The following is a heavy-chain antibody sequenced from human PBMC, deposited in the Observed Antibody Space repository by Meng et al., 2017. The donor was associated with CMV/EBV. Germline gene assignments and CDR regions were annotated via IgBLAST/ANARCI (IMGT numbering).Heavy chain of an antibody. Sequence: GESLKISCAASGFTFSDYYMSWIRQAPGKGLEWVSYISSSGSTIYYADSVKGRFTISRDNSKNTLYLQMNSLRAEDTAVYYCARIDVDTAMVPYYYGMDVWGQGTTVTVSS. D-gene: IGHD5-18*01. CDR3: ARIDVDTAMVPYYYGMDV. CDR2: ISSSGSTI. V-gene: IGHV3-11*04. CDR1: GFTFSDYY. J-gene: IGHJ6*02.